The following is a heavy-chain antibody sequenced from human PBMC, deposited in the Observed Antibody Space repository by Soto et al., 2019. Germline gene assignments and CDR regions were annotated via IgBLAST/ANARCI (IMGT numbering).Heavy chain of an antibody. V-gene: IGHV4-30-4*08. CDR2: IYHSGNT. J-gene: IGHJ6*02. Sequence: QVQLQESGPGLVKPSQTLSLTCTVSGGSVGSDDYYWSWIRQFPGQGLEWIGYIYHSGNTYYHPSVKSRVSTSVDTSTSQFSLNLSSVTAADTAVYYCARDGFAQMSNPTWFGMDVWGQGTTVNVSS. CDR1: GGSVGSDDYY. CDR3: ARDGFAQMSNPTWFGMDV. D-gene: IGHD4-4*01.